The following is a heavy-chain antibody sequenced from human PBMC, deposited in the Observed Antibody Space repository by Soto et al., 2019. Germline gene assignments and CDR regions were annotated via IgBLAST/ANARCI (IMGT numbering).Heavy chain of an antibody. J-gene: IGHJ4*02. Sequence: LRLSCAASGFTVSNSYMSWVRQAPGKGLEWVSVIYSGGSTYYADSVKGRLTISRESSKNTLYLQMNSLKAEDTAVYYCARGFQSSFGYWGQGTLVTVSS. D-gene: IGHD2-21*01. CDR1: GFTVSNSY. CDR3: ARGFQSSFGY. V-gene: IGHV3-53*01. CDR2: IYSGGST.